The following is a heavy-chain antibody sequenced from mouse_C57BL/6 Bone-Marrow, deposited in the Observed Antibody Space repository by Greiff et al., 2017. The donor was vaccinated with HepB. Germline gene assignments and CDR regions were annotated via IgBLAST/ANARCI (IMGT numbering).Heavy chain of an antibody. J-gene: IGHJ1*03. CDR2: IWTGGGT. V-gene: IGHV2-9-1*01. CDR3: ARENYSNPHWYFDV. CDR1: GFSFTSYA. D-gene: IGHD2-5*01. Sequence: VKLMESGPGLVAPSQSLSITCTVSGFSFTSYAISWVRQPPGKGLEWLGVIWTGGGTNYNSALKSRLSISKDNSKSQVFLKMNSLQTDDTARYYCARENYSNPHWYFDVWGTGTTVTVSS.